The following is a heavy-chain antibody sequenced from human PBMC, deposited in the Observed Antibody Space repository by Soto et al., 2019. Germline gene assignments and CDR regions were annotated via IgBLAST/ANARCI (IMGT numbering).Heavy chain of an antibody. CDR2: IIPIFGTA. V-gene: IGHV1-69*13. CDR3: TREGGRRNYYDDGGYFFDS. J-gene: IGHJ4*02. Sequence: SVKVSCKASGGTFSSYAISWVRQAPGQGLEWMGGIIPIFGTANYAQKFQGRVTITADESTSTAYMELSSLRSEDTAVYYRTREGGRRNYYDDGGYFFDSWGQGTPVTVS. D-gene: IGHD3-22*01. CDR1: GGTFSSYA.